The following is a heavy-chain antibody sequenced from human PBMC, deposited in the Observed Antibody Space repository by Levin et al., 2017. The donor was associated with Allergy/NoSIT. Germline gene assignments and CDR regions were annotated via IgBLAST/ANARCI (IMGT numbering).Heavy chain of an antibody. D-gene: IGHD4-17*01. CDR1: GYSFANYW. J-gene: IGHJ4*02. CDR3: ARPPKSDDYGAAPFDY. V-gene: IGHV5-51*01. Sequence: GESLKISCKGSGYSFANYWIGWVRQMPGKGLEWMGIIDPYNSDTKYGPSFQGQVTISVDRSISTASLHWSSLEALDTALYYCARPPKSDDYGAAPFDYWGPGTLVTVSS. CDR2: IDPYNSDT.